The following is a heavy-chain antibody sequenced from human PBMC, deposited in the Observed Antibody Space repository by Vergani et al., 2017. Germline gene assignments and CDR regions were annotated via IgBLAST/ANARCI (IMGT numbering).Heavy chain of an antibody. Sequence: EVQLVESGGGLIQPGGSLRLSCAASGFTVSNNYMSWVRQAPGKGLEWVSVIYSGGDTYYADSVRGRFTISRDNSKNTLYLQMNSLRDEDTAVYYCARAYYDSSGYSYYFDYWGQGTLVTVSS. V-gene: IGHV3-53*01. D-gene: IGHD3-22*01. J-gene: IGHJ4*02. CDR2: IYSGGDT. CDR3: ARAYYDSSGYSYYFDY. CDR1: GFTVSNNY.